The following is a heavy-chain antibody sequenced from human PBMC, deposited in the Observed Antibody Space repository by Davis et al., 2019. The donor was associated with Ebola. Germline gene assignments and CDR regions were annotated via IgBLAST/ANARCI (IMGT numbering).Heavy chain of an antibody. Sequence: ASVKVSCKASGYTFTGYYMHWVRQAPGQGLEWMGWINPNSGGTNYAQKFQGRVTMTRDTSISTAYMELSRLRSDDTAVYYCARDRLAAIRSVNWFDPWGQGTLVTVSS. J-gene: IGHJ5*02. D-gene: IGHD2-2*02. V-gene: IGHV1-2*02. CDR2: INPNSGGT. CDR1: GYTFTGYY. CDR3: ARDRLAAIRSVNWFDP.